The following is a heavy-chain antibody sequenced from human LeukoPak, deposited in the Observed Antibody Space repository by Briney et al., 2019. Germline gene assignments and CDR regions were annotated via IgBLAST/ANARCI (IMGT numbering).Heavy chain of an antibody. Sequence: ASVKASCKASGYTFTSYDINWVRQATGQGLEWMGWMNPNSGNTGYAQKFQGRVTMTRNTSISTAYMELSSLRSEDTAVYYCARVSITMVRGVIPYWGQGTLVTVSS. CDR2: MNPNSGNT. CDR1: GYTFTSYD. D-gene: IGHD3-10*01. J-gene: IGHJ4*02. CDR3: ARVSITMVRGVIPY. V-gene: IGHV1-8*01.